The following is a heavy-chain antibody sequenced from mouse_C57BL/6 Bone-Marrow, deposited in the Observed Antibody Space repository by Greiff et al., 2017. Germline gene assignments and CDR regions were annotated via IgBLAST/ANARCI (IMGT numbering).Heavy chain of an antibody. D-gene: IGHD1-1*01. J-gene: IGHJ4*01. V-gene: IGHV5-17*01. CDR1: GFTFSDYG. CDR2: ISSGSSTI. Sequence: EVQLVESGGGLVKPGGSLKLSCAASGFTFSDYGMQWVRQAPEKGLEWVAYISSGSSTIYYADTVKGRFTISRDNAKNTLFLQMTSLRSEDTAMYYCASYCMDYWGQGTSVTVSS. CDR3: ASYCMDY.